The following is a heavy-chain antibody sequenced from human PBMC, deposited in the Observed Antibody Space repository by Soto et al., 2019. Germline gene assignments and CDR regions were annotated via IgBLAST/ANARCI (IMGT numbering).Heavy chain of an antibody. CDR2: IYYSGST. Sequence: SETLSLTCTVSGGSIGSGGYYWSWIRQHPGKGLEWIGYIYYSGSTYYNPSLKSRVTISVDTSKNQFSLKLSSVTAADTAVYYCARSIIDRDYYDSSGYEFAGWGQGTLVTVSS. CDR1: GGSIGSGGYY. V-gene: IGHV4-30-4*08. CDR3: ARSIIDRDYYDSSGYEFAG. D-gene: IGHD3-22*01. J-gene: IGHJ4*02.